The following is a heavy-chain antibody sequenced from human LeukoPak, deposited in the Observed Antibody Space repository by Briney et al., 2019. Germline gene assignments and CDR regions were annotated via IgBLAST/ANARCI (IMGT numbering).Heavy chain of an antibody. V-gene: IGHV4-34*01. CDR2: INHSRST. CDR1: GGSFSDYY. CDR3: TRVGRYYDALTGYATGGSPFDY. D-gene: IGHD3-9*01. J-gene: IGHJ4*02. Sequence: SETLSLTCAVYGGSFSDYYWSWIRQPPGKGLEWIGEINHSRSTNYNPSLKSRVTISVDTSKNQFSLKVTSVTAADTAVYYCTRVGRYYDALTGYATGGSPFDYWGQGTPVTVSS.